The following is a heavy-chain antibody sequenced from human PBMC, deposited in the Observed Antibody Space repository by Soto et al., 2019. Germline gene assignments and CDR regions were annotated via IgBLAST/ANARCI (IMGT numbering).Heavy chain of an antibody. Sequence: QVQLQESGPGLVKPSQTLSLTCTVSGGSISSGDYYLSWFSQPPGKGLEWIGYIYYSGSTYYNPSLKSRVTISVDTSKNQITLKRSSVTAADTAVYFSARPLPPYFDYWGQGTLVTVSS. D-gene: IGHD1-26*01. J-gene: IGHJ4*02. CDR3: ARPLPPYFDY. V-gene: IGHV4-30-4*01. CDR2: IYYSGST. CDR1: GGSISSGDYY.